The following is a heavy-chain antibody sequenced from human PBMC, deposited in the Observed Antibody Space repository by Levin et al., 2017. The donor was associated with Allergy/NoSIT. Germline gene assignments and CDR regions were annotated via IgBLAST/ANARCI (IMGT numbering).Heavy chain of an antibody. Sequence: GESLKISCKGSGYSFTSYWIGWVRQMPGKGLEWMGIIYPGDSDTRYSPSFQGQVTISADKSISTAYLQWSSLKASDTAMYYCARQGTGTTGGYYYYGMDGWGQGTTVTVSS. CDR2: IYPGDSDT. CDR1: GYSFTSYW. V-gene: IGHV5-51*01. CDR3: ARQGTGTTGGYYYYGMDG. D-gene: IGHD1-7*01. J-gene: IGHJ6*02.